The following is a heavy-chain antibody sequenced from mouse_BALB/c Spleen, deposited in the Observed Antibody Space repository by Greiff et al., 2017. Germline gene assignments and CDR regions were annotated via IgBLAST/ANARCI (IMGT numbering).Heavy chain of an antibody. Sequence: QVQLQQSGAELAKPGASVKMSCKASGYTFTSYWMHWVKQRPGQGLEWIGYINPSTGYTEYNQKFKDKATLTADKSSSTAYMQLSSLTSEDSAVYYCASPNYYGSSYGGGFAYWGQGTLVTVSA. CDR3: ASPNYYGSSYGGGFAY. CDR2: INPSTGYT. V-gene: IGHV1-7*01. CDR1: GYTFTSYW. D-gene: IGHD1-1*01. J-gene: IGHJ3*01.